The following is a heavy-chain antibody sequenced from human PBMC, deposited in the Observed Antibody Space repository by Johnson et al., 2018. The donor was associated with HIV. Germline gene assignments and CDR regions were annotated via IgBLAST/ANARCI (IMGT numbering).Heavy chain of an antibody. V-gene: IGHV3-NL1*01. J-gene: IGHJ3*02. CDR2: IYSGGST. CDR1: GFTFSSYV. D-gene: IGHD1-26*01. CDR3: ARELGGELDAFDI. Sequence: QVQLVESGGGVVQPGGSLRLSCAASGFTFSSYVMHWVRQAPGKGLEWVSVIYSGGSTYYADSVKGRFTISRDNAKNSLYLQMNSLRAEDTAVYYCARELGGELDAFDIWGQGTMVTVSS.